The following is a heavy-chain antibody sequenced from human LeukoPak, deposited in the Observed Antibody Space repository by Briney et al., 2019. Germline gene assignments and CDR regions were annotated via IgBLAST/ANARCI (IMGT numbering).Heavy chain of an antibody. J-gene: IGHJ1*01. CDR3: ARASVRVAAAGTGEYFQH. V-gene: IGHV4-34*01. Sequence: PSETLSLTCAVYGGSSSGYYWSWIRQPPGKGLEWIGEINHSGSTNYNPSLKSRVTISVDTSKNQFSLKLSSVTAADTAVYYCARASVRVAAAGTGEYFQHWGQGTLVTVSS. CDR2: INHSGST. CDR1: GGSSSGYY. D-gene: IGHD6-13*01.